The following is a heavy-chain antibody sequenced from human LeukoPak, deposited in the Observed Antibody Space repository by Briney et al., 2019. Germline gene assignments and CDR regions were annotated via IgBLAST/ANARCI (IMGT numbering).Heavy chain of an antibody. D-gene: IGHD5-18*01. CDR1: GFTFSSFG. J-gene: IGHJ4*02. CDR3: AKNRGYSYGPGAILGY. Sequence: GGSLRLSCTASGFTFSSFGMHWVRQTPGKGLEWVAVISYDESNKYYADSLKGRFTISRDNSKNTLYLQMNSLRVEDTAVYYCAKNRGYSYGPGAILGYWGQGTLVTVSA. CDR2: ISYDESNK. V-gene: IGHV3-30*18.